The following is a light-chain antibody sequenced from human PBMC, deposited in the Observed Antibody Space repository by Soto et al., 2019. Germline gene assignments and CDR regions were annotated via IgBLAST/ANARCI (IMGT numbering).Light chain of an antibody. CDR1: QSVSSY. Sequence: EIVLTQSPTTLSLSPGERDLLSCKASQSVSSYLACYQQKPGHAPRLLIYDASSRATGIPARFSGSASGTDFTLIISSLEPEDVAFYYCQQRSNWPPLTFGGGTKV. CDR3: QQRSNWPPLT. CDR2: DAS. J-gene: IGKJ4*01. V-gene: IGKV3-11*01.